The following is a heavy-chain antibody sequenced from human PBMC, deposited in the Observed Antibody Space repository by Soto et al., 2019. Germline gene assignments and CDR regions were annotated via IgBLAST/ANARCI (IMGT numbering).Heavy chain of an antibody. D-gene: IGHD3-10*01. CDR1: GFTFSSYS. J-gene: IGHJ6*04. Sequence: GGSLRLSCAASGFTFSSYSMNWVRQAPGKGLEWVSYISSSSSTIYYADSVKGRFTISRDNAKNSLYLQMNSLRAEDTAVYYCARDQRRDTMVRGVIYAWGKGTTVTVSS. CDR3: ARDQRRDTMVRGVIYA. V-gene: IGHV3-48*01. CDR2: ISSSSSTI.